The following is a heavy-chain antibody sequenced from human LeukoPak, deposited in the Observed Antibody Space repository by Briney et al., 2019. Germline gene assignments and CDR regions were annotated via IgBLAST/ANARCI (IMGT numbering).Heavy chain of an antibody. D-gene: IGHD6-19*01. Sequence: GGSLRLSCAASGFPFNSQTMSWVRQAPGKGLEWVAKMKEDGSDVKYVDSVRGRFTISRDNAKDSLFLEMNSLRDDDTAVYYCVRGGAVAGRFEAWGQGTQVTVSS. V-gene: IGHV3-7*04. CDR3: VRGGAVAGRFEA. J-gene: IGHJ5*02. CDR2: MKEDGSDV. CDR1: GFPFNSQT.